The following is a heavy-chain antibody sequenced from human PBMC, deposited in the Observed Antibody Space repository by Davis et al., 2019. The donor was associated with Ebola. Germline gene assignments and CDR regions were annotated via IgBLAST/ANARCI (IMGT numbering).Heavy chain of an antibody. J-gene: IGHJ4*02. V-gene: IGHV1-24*01. CDR1: GYSLTELP. D-gene: IGHD1-26*01. CDR3: ATVAGELLDYFDS. Sequence: AASVKVSCKVSGYSLTELPMHWVRQAPGKGLEWMGGFDPENGEKMYAQKFQGRVTMTDDTSADTTYMELSSLRSDDTAVYYCATVAGELLDYFDSWGQGTLVTVSS. CDR2: FDPENGEK.